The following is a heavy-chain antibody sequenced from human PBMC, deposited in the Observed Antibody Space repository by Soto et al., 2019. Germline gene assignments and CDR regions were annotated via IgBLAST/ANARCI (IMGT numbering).Heavy chain of an antibody. CDR3: ARGAPVVNDY. V-gene: IGHV4-30-2*01. D-gene: IGHD3-22*01. Sequence: QLQLQESGSGLVKPSQTLSLTCAVSGGSISSGGYSWSWIRQPPGKGLEWIGYIYHSGSTYYKLSLQSRVTISVDRSKNQCSLKVSSVTAADTAVYYCARGAPVVNDYWGQGTLVTVSS. CDR2: IYHSGST. CDR1: GGSISSGGYS. J-gene: IGHJ4*02.